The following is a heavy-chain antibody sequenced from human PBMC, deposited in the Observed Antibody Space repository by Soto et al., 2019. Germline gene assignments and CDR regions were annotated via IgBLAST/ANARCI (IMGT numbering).Heavy chain of an antibody. CDR3: AKETIAVAGTRGGFDY. CDR1: GYTFTSYG. Sequence: QVQLVQSGTEVKRPGASVKVSCKASGYTFTSYGITWVRQAPGQGLEWMGWMSTYNGNTNYAQKFQGRVTMTTDTSTTTAYRELRSLRSDDTAVYYCAKETIAVAGTRGGFDYWGQGTLVIVSS. J-gene: IGHJ4*02. D-gene: IGHD6-19*01. V-gene: IGHV1-18*04. CDR2: MSTYNGNT.